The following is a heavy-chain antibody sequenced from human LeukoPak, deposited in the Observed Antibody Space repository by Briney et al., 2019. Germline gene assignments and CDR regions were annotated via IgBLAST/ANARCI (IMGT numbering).Heavy chain of an antibody. CDR2: INPNSGGT. CDR3: ARQRSGYLL. Sequence: ASVKVSCKASGYTFTGYYIHWVRQAPGQGLEWMGWINPNSGGTNYAQKFQGWVTMTRDTSISTAYMELSRLRSDDAAVYYCARQRSGYLLWGQGTLVTVSS. CDR1: GYTFTGYY. V-gene: IGHV1-2*04. J-gene: IGHJ4*02. D-gene: IGHD3-22*01.